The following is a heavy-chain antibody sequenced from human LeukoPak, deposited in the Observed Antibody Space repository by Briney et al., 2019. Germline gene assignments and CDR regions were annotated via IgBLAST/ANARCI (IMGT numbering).Heavy chain of an antibody. V-gene: IGHV4-39*01. CDR2: TYYGGNT. J-gene: IGHJ4*02. D-gene: IGHD6-25*01. Sequence: PGKGLEWIGNTYYGGNTYYNPSLKSRVTISVDTSKNQFSLELNSVTAADTAVYYCAAAFDYWGQGTLVTVSS. CDR3: AAAFDY.